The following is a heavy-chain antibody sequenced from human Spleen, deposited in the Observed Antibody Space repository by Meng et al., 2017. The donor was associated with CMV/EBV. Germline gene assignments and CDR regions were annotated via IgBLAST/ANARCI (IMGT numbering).Heavy chain of an antibody. CDR1: GFTFSSYD. CDR2: IRYDGSNK. D-gene: IGHD5-18*01. Sequence: GESLKISCAASGFTFSSYDMHWVRQAPGKGLEWVAFIRYDGSNKYYADSVKGRFTISRDNSKNTLYLQMNSLRPEDTAVYYCAKISTSNVDTAMFNLLAYGMDVWGQGTTVTVSS. CDR3: AKISTSNVDTAMFNLLAYGMDV. V-gene: IGHV3-30*02. J-gene: IGHJ6*02.